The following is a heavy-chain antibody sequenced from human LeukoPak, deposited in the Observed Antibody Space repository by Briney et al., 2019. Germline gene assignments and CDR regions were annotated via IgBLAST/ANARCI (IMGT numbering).Heavy chain of an antibody. Sequence: GGSLRLSSAASGFTFSNYWMHWVRQAPGKGLVWVSRINSDGRSTSYADSVKGRFTISRDNAKNTLYLEMNSLRAEDTAVYYCAGNFASGNDLYYWGQGTLVTVSS. J-gene: IGHJ4*02. CDR1: GFTFSNYW. D-gene: IGHD1-1*01. CDR2: INSDGRST. CDR3: AGNFASGNDLYY. V-gene: IGHV3-74*01.